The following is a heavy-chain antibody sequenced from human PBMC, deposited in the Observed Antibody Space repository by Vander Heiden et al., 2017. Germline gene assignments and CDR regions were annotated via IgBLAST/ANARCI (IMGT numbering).Heavy chain of an antibody. Sequence: QVQLQESGPGLVKPSETLSLTCPVSGGSISSYYWSWIRQPPGKGLEWIGYIYYSGSTNYNPSLKSRVTISVDTSKNQFSLKLSSVTAADTAVYYCAAGVTASAFDIWCQGTMVTVSS. V-gene: IGHV4-59*01. J-gene: IGHJ3*02. CDR2: IYYSGST. D-gene: IGHD2-21*02. CDR3: AAGVTASAFDI. CDR1: GGSISSYY.